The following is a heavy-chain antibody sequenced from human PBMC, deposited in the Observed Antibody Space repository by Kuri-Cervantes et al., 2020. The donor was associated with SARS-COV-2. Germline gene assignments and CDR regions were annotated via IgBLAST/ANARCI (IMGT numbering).Heavy chain of an antibody. CDR1: GFTFSSYS. CDR3: AKRARVVPAAAVYYYMGV. D-gene: IGHD2-2*01. J-gene: IGHJ6*03. V-gene: IGHV3-21*01. Sequence: GGSLRLSCAASGFTFSSYSMNWVRQAPGKGLEWVSSISSSSSYIYYADSVKGRFTISRDNSKNTLYLQMNSLRAEDTAVYYCAKRARVVPAAAVYYYMGVWGKGTTVTVSS. CDR2: ISSSSSYI.